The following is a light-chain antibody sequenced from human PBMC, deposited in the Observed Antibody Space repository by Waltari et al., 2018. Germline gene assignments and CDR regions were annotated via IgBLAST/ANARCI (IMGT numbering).Light chain of an antibody. CDR1: SSDIGGYKF. J-gene: IGLJ2*01. V-gene: IGLV2-8*01. CDR2: DVN. CDR3: SSYGGKNNLI. Sequence: QSALTQPPSASGSPGQSVTISCTGTSSDIGGYKFVSWFQQHPGKAPKLVLLDVNGRPSGRPDRFSGYKAGSTATLTGSGRQAEDEADYYCSSYGGKNNLIFGGGTTLTV.